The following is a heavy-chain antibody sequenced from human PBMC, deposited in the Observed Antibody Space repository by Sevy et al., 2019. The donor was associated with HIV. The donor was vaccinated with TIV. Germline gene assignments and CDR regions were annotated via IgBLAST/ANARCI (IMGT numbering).Heavy chain of an antibody. CDR1: GFTFDDYA. Sequence: GGSLRLSCAASGFTFDDYAMHWVRQVPGKGLEWVSSISSRSSHIYYADSVKRRFTVSRDNAKNSVYLQMNSLRAEDTAMYYCMRARGGVAASGDYWGQGTLVTVSS. V-gene: IGHV3-21*06. D-gene: IGHD6-13*01. J-gene: IGHJ4*02. CDR3: MRARGGVAASGDY. CDR2: ISSRSSHI.